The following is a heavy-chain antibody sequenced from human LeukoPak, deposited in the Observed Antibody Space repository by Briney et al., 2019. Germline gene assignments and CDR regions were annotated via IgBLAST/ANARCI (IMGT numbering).Heavy chain of an antibody. Sequence: GGSLRLSCAASAFTFDNYAMHWVRQAPGKGLEWLSIISWNSGYIGYADSVKGRFTISRDNAKKSLDLQMNSLRAEDTAFYYCAKVRGTYSSGYFFDYWGQGTLVTVSS. CDR2: ISWNSGYI. D-gene: IGHD6-19*01. V-gene: IGHV3-9*01. CDR3: AKVRGTYSSGYFFDY. J-gene: IGHJ4*02. CDR1: AFTFDNYA.